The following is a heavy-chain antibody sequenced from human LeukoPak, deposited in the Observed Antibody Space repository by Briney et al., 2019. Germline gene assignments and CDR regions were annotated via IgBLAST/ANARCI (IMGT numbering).Heavy chain of an antibody. CDR2: IYYSGST. CDR1: GGSISSYY. D-gene: IGHD3-22*01. Sequence: PSETLSLTCTVSGGSISSYYWSWIRQPPGKGLEWIGYIYYSGSTNYNPSLKSRVTISVDTSKNQFSLKLSSVTAADTAVYYCARDSGGYYYIPSLYYYYYMDVWGKGTTVTVSS. J-gene: IGHJ6*03. CDR3: ARDSGGYYYIPSLYYYYYMDV. V-gene: IGHV4-59*01.